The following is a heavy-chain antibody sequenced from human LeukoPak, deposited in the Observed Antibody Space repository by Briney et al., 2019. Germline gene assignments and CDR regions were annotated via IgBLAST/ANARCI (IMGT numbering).Heavy chain of an antibody. CDR2: ISPSGDST. D-gene: IGHD5-18*01. CDR3: ARAGRWPWIQLFDY. CDR1: GYTFTSNY. Sequence: ASVKVSCKAFGYTFTSNYMHWVRQAPGQGPEWMGVISPSGDSTTYAQKLQGRVTLTRDMSTSTDYLELSSLRSEDTAVYYCARAGRWPWIQLFDYWGQGTLVTVSS. J-gene: IGHJ4*02. V-gene: IGHV1-46*01.